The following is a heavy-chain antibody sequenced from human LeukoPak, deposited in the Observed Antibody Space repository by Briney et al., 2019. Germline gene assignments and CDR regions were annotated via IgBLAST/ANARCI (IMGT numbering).Heavy chain of an antibody. CDR2: ISGSGGST. V-gene: IGHV3-23*01. J-gene: IGHJ3*02. Sequence: PGGSLRLSCAASGFTFSSYAMSWVRQAPGKGLEWVSAISGSGGSTYYADPVKGRFTISRDNSKNTLYLQMNSLRDEDTAVYYCATSRASGYDDAFDIWGQGTMVTVSS. D-gene: IGHD5-12*01. CDR1: GFTFSSYA. CDR3: ATSRASGYDDAFDI.